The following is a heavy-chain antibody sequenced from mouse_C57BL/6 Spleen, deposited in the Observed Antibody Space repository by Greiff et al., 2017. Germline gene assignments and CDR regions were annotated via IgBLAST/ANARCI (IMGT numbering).Heavy chain of an antibody. V-gene: IGHV4-1*01. Sequence: EVMLVESGGGLVQPGGSLKLSCAASGIDFSRYWMSWVRRAPGKGLEWIGEINPDSSTINYAPSLKDKFIISRDNAKNTLYLQMSKVRSEDTALYYCARRDYYGSSYGWYFDVWGTGTTVTVSS. D-gene: IGHD1-1*01. CDR2: INPDSSTI. CDR3: ARRDYYGSSYGWYFDV. J-gene: IGHJ1*03. CDR1: GIDFSRYW.